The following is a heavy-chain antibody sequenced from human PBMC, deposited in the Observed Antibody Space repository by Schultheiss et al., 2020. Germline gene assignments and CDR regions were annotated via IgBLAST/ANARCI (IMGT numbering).Heavy chain of an antibody. Sequence: SETLSLTCTVSGGSISSSKRTWIRQPPGKGLEWIGNIYHSGSTYYNPSLKSRVTMSVDTSKNQFSLKLSSVTAADTAVYYCATGGVYYYGSGSYDYWGQGTLVNVSS. V-gene: IGHV4-59*01. CDR1: GGSISSSK. J-gene: IGHJ4*02. CDR3: ATGGVYYYGSGSYDY. CDR2: IYHSGST. D-gene: IGHD3-10*01.